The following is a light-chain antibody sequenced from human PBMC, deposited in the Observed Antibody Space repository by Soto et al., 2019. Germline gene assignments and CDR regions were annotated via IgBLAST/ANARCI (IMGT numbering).Light chain of an antibody. CDR3: CSYENSATLVV. CDR1: SSDVGAHNL. Sequence: QSVLTQPASVSGSPGQSITISCAGISSDVGAHNLVSWYQQHPGKAPKLIIYEGDKRPSGVSYRFSGSKSGDTASLTISGLQAEDEADYRCCSYENSATLVVFGGGTKLTVL. J-gene: IGLJ2*01. V-gene: IGLV2-23*01. CDR2: EGD.